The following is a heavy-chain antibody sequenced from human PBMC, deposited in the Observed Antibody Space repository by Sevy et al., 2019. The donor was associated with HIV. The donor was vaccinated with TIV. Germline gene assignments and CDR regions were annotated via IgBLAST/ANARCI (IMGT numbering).Heavy chain of an antibody. J-gene: IGHJ4*02. CDR1: GFTFSSYE. CDR2: ISGSGDNS. V-gene: IGHV3-23*01. D-gene: IGHD3-22*01. CDR3: AKGDFYYDSSGYYLFDY. Sequence: GGSLRLSCEASGFTFSSYEMNWVRQAPGKGLEWVSGISGSGDNSYYADSVKGRFTISRDNSKNTLYLQMNILRAEDTAVYYCAKGDFYYDSSGYYLFDYWGQGTLVTVSS.